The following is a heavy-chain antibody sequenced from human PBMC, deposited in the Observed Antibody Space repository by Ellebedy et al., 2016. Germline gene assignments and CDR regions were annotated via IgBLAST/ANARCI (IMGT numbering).Heavy chain of an antibody. Sequence: GESLKISCAASGFTFSSYWMSWVRQAPGKGLEWVANIKQDGGEKYYVDSVKGRFTISRDNAKNSLYLQMNSLRAEDTAVYYCARERGSSAGDFYDYWGQGTLVTFSS. CDR1: GFTFSSYW. CDR2: IKQDGGEK. CDR3: ARERGSSAGDFYDY. V-gene: IGHV3-7*04. D-gene: IGHD6-6*01. J-gene: IGHJ4*02.